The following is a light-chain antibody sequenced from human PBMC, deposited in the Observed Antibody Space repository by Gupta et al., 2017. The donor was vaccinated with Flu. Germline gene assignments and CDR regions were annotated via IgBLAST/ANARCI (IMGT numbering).Light chain of an antibody. CDR1: TNNVGNDA. V-gene: IGLV1-36*01. CDR2: GNS. Sequence: KVTLPCSGNTNNVGNDAVACSQQISHDAPKTVMFGNSLPSGSPDRFSGSKSGTTAALTISGLYREDEVDYYCSTWDYSRSAPWVFGGGTKLTVL. J-gene: IGLJ3*02. CDR3: STWDYSRSAPWV.